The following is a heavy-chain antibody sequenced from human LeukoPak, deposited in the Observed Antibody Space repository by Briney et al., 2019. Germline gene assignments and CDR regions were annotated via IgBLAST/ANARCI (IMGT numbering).Heavy chain of an antibody. D-gene: IGHD1-7*01. CDR3: ARGPLWNSPPVHYYYYGMDV. Sequence: ASVKVSCKASGYTFTSYGISWVRQAPGQGLEWMGWISAYNGNTNHAQKLQGRVTMTTDTSTSTAYMELRSLRSDDTAVYYCARGPLWNSPPVHYYYYGMDVWGQGTTVTVSS. CDR2: ISAYNGNT. V-gene: IGHV1-18*01. J-gene: IGHJ6*02. CDR1: GYTFTSYG.